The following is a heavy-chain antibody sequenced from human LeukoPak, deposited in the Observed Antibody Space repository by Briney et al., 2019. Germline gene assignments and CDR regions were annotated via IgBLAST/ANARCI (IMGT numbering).Heavy chain of an antibody. CDR1: GFTFSSYG. CDR3: AKDGAYSGSSYYFDY. Sequence: GGSLRLSCAASGFTFSSYGMHWVRQAPGKGLEWVAFLRFDGRDKYYADSVKGRFTISRDNSKNTLYLQMNSLRAEDTAVYYCAKDGAYSGSSYYFDYWGQGTLVTVSS. D-gene: IGHD5-12*01. J-gene: IGHJ4*02. CDR2: LRFDGRDK. V-gene: IGHV3-30*02.